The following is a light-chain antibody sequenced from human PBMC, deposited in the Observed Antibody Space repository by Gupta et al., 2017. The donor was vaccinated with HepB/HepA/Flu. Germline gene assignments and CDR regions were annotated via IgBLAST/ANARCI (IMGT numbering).Light chain of an antibody. Sequence: DSQVTQSPFSLSVSVGDRVTITFRASQNINSKLNWYKKQPEKAPKLLIYGSSSLQDGVPSRFSGGGVGTEFALTISSRQQEDFAAYYCQQNDRSPPITFGQGTRLDIK. J-gene: IGKJ5*01. CDR2: GSS. V-gene: IGKV1-39*01. CDR3: QQNDRSPPIT. CDR1: QNINSK.